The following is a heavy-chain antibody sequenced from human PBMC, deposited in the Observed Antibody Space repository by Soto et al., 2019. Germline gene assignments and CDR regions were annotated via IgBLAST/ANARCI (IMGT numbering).Heavy chain of an antibody. D-gene: IGHD4-17*01. Sequence: SETLSLTCTVSGGSISSYYWSWIRQPPGKGLEWIGYIYYSGSTNYNPSLKSRVTISVDTSKNQFSLKLSSVTAADTAVYYCARVEDYGDPFDYWGQGTLVTVSS. J-gene: IGHJ4*02. CDR1: GGSISSYY. V-gene: IGHV4-59*01. CDR3: ARVEDYGDPFDY. CDR2: IYYSGST.